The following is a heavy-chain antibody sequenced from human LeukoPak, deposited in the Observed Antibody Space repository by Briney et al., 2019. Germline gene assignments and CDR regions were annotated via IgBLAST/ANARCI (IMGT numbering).Heavy chain of an antibody. CDR3: ARVVVAATFFDY. Sequence: SETLSLTCAVSGYSISSGYYWGWIRQSPGKGLEWIGSIYHSGSTYYNPSLKSRVTISVDTSKNQFSLKLSSVTAADTAVYYCARVVVAATFFDYWGQGTLVTVSS. J-gene: IGHJ4*02. CDR1: GYSISSGYY. V-gene: IGHV4-38-2*01. D-gene: IGHD2-15*01. CDR2: IYHSGST.